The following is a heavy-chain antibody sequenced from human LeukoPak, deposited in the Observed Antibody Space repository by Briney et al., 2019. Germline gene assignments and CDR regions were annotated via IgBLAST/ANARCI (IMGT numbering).Heavy chain of an antibody. CDR1: GGSISSGHYY. J-gene: IGHJ1*01. CDR3: ASSDAYYSEYFYR. Sequence: SSETLSVTCTVPGGSISSGHYYLSWLRQPAGKGLEYIGRIYIVGSTTSNPSLKRRATTSGDTSKNQFSLNLTSVTAADTAVYDCASSDAYYSEYFYRWGQGTLVSVSS. V-gene: IGHV4-61*02. CDR2: IYIVGST. D-gene: IGHD3-16*01.